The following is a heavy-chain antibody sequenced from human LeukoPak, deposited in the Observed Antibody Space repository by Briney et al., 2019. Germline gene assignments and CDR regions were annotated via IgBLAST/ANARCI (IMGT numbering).Heavy chain of an antibody. J-gene: IGHJ4*02. V-gene: IGHV1-46*01. CDR2: INPSGGST. D-gene: IGHD1-26*01. Sequence: ASVKVSCKASGYTFTSYYMHWVRQAPGQGLEWMGIINPSGGSTSYAQKFQGRVTMTRDTSTSTVYMELSSLRSEDTAVYYCARARKGSYTGNYFDFWGQGTLVTVSS. CDR1: GYTFTSYY. CDR3: ARARKGSYTGNYFDF.